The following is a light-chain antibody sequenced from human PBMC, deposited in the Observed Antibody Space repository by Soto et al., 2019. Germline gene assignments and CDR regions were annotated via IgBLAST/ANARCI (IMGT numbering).Light chain of an antibody. CDR3: QSYDLSLSGSSV. V-gene: IGLV1-40*01. Sequence: QSVLTDPPSVSGCQGRSVRISYTGISANIGRAYAVQGYQHLPGTALKIIIYGNSNRPSGVSDRFSGAKSGTSASLAITGLQAEDEADYYCQSYDLSLSGSSVFGTGPNVTVL. CDR2: GNS. J-gene: IGLJ1*01. CDR1: SANIGRAYA.